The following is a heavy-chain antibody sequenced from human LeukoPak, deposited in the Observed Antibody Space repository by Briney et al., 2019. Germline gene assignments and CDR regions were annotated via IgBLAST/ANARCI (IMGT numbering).Heavy chain of an antibody. CDR1: GVPISSFY. V-gene: IGHV4-59*08. CDR2: VFYTGDT. Sequence: SETLSLTCAVSGVPISSFYWGWIRQPPGKGLEWIGYVFYTGDTNYNPSLKSRVTMSLDTSKNQLSLRLTSVTAADTAVYYCARHPFATPFDHWGRGTLVTVSS. CDR3: ARHPFATPFDH. J-gene: IGHJ4*02. D-gene: IGHD2-15*01.